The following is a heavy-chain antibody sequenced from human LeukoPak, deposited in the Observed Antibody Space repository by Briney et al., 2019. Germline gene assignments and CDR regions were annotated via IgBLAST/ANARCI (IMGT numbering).Heavy chain of an antibody. D-gene: IGHD6-13*01. V-gene: IGHV1-2*02. CDR3: ARGVTRSSSWYYFDY. CDR1: GYTFTGYY. CDR2: INPNSGGT. Sequence: VASVKVSCKASGYTFTGYYMHWVRQAPGQGLEWMGWINPNSGGTNYAQKFQGRATMTRDTSISTAYMELSRLRSDDTAVYYCARGVTRSSSWYYFDYWGQGTLVTVSS. J-gene: IGHJ4*02.